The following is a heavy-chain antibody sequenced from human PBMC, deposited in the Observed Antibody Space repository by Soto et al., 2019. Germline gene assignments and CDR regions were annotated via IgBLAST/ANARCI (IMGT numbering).Heavy chain of an antibody. CDR2: IYHSGST. CDR3: ARDRGTRTTNFYGMDV. D-gene: IGHD3-10*01. V-gene: IGHV4-4*02. J-gene: IGHJ6*02. CDR1: GGSISSTNW. Sequence: PSETLSLTCVVSGGSISSTNWWSWVRQPPGKGLEWIGEIYHSGSTNYNPSLKSRVTISVDKSKNQFSLKLSSVTAADTAVYYCARDRGTRTTNFYGMDVWGQGTTVTVSS.